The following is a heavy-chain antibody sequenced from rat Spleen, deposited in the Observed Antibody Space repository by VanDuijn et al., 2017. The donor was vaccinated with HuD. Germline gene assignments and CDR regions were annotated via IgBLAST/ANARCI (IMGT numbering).Heavy chain of an antibody. CDR2: ISTGGGST. CDR1: GFTFSSFA. J-gene: IGHJ2*01. D-gene: IGHD1-6*01. V-gene: IGHV5S13*01. Sequence: EVHLVESGGGLVQPGRSLKLSCAASGFTFSSFAMAWVRQAPTKGLEWVAYISTGGGSTYYRDSVKGRFTISRDNAKNTLYLQMDSLRSEDTATYYCAREADKPFHYFDHWGQGVMVTVSS. CDR3: AREADKPFHYFDH.